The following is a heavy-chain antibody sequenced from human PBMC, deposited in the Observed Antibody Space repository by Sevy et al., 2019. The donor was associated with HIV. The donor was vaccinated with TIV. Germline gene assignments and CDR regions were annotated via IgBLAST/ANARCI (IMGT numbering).Heavy chain of an antibody. D-gene: IGHD1-20*01. J-gene: IGHJ3*02. CDR3: ARGDGGITGTTGGAFDI. Sequence: GGSLRLSCAASGFTFSSYAMHWVRQAPGKGLEWVAVISYDGSNKYYADSVKGRFTIPRDNSKNTLYLQMNSLRAEDTAVYYCARGDGGITGTTGGAFDIWGQGTMVTVSS. CDR1: GFTFSSYA. V-gene: IGHV3-30-3*01. CDR2: ISYDGSNK.